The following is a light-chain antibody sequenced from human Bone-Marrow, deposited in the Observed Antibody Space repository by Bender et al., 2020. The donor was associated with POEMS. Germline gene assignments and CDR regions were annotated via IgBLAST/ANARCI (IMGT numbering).Light chain of an antibody. CDR1: SSDVGGFNY. J-gene: IGLJ1*01. CDR2: DVT. Sequence: QSALNQPASVSGSPGQSITISCTGSSSDVGGFNYVYWYQQLPANAPRLLIYDVTHRPSGVSVRFSGTKSGNTASLTISELQAEDEADYYCSSYTITSPYVFGTGTKVTVL. V-gene: IGLV2-14*03. CDR3: SSYTITSPYV.